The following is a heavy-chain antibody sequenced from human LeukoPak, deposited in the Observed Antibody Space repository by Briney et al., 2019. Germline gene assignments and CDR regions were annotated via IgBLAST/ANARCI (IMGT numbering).Heavy chain of an antibody. V-gene: IGHV1-18*01. D-gene: IGHD1-26*01. Sequence: ASVKVSCKASGYTFTSYGISWVRQAPGQGLEWMGWISAYNGNTNYAQKLQGRVTMTTDTSTSTAYMELRSLRSEDTAVYYCATVGATPILFDYWGQGTLVTVSS. CDR2: ISAYNGNT. CDR1: GYTFTSYG. CDR3: ATVGATPILFDY. J-gene: IGHJ4*02.